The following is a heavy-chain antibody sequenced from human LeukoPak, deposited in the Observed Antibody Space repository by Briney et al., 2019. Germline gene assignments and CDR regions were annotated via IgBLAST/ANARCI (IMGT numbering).Heavy chain of an antibody. CDR2: IYYSGST. V-gene: IGHV4-39*07. J-gene: IGHJ4*02. D-gene: IGHD6-13*01. CDR3: ARVAGYSSSRYGGAFDY. CDR1: SPSISSSSYY. Sequence: SETLSLTCTVSSPSISSSSYYWGWIRQPPGKGLEWIGRIYYSGSTYYNPSLKSRVTISVDASKNQFSLKLSSVTAADTAVYYCARVAGYSSSRYGGAFDYWGRGTLVGVSS.